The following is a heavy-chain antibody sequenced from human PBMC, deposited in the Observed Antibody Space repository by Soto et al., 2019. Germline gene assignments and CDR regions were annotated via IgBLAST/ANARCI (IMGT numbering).Heavy chain of an antibody. J-gene: IGHJ4*02. Sequence: ASGPTLVNPTQTLTLTCTFSGFSFTTAGVAVGWIRQTPGGALEWLTLIYYNDDRRFSPSLKTRLTITGDTSKNQVVLSLTNVDPGDTATYFCAHSDGGYEIIYFDFWGQGIPVTVPQ. D-gene: IGHD5-12*01. CDR3: AHSDGGYEIIYFDF. CDR2: IYYNDDR. V-gene: IGHV2-5*01. CDR1: GFSFTTAGVA.